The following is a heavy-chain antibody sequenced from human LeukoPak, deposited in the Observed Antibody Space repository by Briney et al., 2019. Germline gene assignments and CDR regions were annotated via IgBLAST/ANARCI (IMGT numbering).Heavy chain of an antibody. Sequence: PGGSLRLSCAASGFTFSSYAMPWVRQAPGKGLEWVAVISYDGSNKYYADSVKGRFTISRDNSKNTLYLQMNSLRAEDTAVYYCASGAPYYDFWSGYQKNYYYYGMDVWGQGTTVTVSS. CDR1: GFTFSSYA. CDR2: ISYDGSNK. J-gene: IGHJ6*02. D-gene: IGHD3-3*01. V-gene: IGHV3-30-3*01. CDR3: ASGAPYYDFWSGYQKNYYYYGMDV.